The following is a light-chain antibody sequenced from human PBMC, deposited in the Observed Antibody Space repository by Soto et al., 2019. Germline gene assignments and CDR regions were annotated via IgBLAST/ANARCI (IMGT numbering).Light chain of an antibody. J-gene: IGLJ1*01. CDR1: SSDVGGYNY. CDR2: EVS. CDR3: SAYTSSSTYV. V-gene: IGLV2-14*01. Sequence: QSVLTQPASVSGSPGQSITISCTGTSSDVGGYNYVSWYQQHPGKAPKLMIYEVSNRPSGVSNRFSGSKSGNTASLTSSGRQAEDEAEYYCSAYTSSSTYVFGTGTKVTVL.